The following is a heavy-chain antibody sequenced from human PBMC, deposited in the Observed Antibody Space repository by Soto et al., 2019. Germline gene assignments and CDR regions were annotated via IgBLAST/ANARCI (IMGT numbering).Heavy chain of an antibody. CDR1: GFTVSSNY. V-gene: IGHV3-66*01. Sequence: GGSLRLSCAASGFTVSSNYMSWVRQAPGKGLEWVSVIYSGGSTYYADSVKGRFTISRDNSKNTLYLQMNSLRAEDTAVYYCARDYCSGGSCYPDYWGQGTLVTVSS. D-gene: IGHD2-15*01. J-gene: IGHJ4*02. CDR2: IYSGGST. CDR3: ARDYCSGGSCYPDY.